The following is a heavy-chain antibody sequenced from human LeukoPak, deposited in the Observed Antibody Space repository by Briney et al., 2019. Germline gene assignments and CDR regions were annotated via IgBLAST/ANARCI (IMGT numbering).Heavy chain of an antibody. D-gene: IGHD6-19*01. CDR2: IGGDGVPT. J-gene: IGHJ4*02. V-gene: IGHV3-43*02. CDR1: GFTFDDFA. CDR3: VKGDQWLLHV. Sequence: PGGSLRLSCAASGFTFDDFAMHWVRQAPGRGPEWVSLIGGDGVPTFYADSVKGRFTISRDNSKNSLYLQVNSLRTDDTGVYYCVKGDQWLLHVWGQGALVTVSS.